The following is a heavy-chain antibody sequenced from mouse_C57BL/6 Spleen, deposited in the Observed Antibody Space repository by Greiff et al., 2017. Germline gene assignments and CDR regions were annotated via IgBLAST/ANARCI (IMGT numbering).Heavy chain of an antibody. Sequence: VQLQQSGPGLVKPSQSLSLTCSVTGYSITSGYYWNWIRQFPGNKLEWMGYISYDGSNNYNPSLKNRISITRDTFKNQFFLKLNSVTTEDTATYYCAREYYYGSSYDYWGQGTTLTVSS. D-gene: IGHD1-1*01. V-gene: IGHV3-6*01. CDR2: ISYDGSN. J-gene: IGHJ2*01. CDR1: GYSITSGYY. CDR3: AREYYYGSSYDY.